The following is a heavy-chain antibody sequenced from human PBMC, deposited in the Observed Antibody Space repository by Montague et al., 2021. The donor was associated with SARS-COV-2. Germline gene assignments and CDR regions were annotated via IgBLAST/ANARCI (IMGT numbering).Heavy chain of an antibody. V-gene: IGHV4-39*01. D-gene: IGHD2-15*01. CDR2: IYYSGST. J-gene: IGHJ6*02. Sequence: SETLSLTCTVSGGSISSSSYYWGWIRQPPGKGLEWIGSIYYSGSTYCNPSLKSRVTISVDTSKNQFSLKLSSVTAADTAVYYCARQGDIVVVVAATEIHYYYGMDVWGQGTTVTVSS. CDR3: ARQGDIVVVVAATEIHYYYGMDV. CDR1: GGSISSSSYY.